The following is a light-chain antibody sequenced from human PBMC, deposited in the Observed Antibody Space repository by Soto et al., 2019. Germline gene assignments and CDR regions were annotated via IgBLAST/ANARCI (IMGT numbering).Light chain of an antibody. CDR1: QSISGW. J-gene: IGKJ3*01. Sequence: DIQMTQSPSTLSASVGDRVTITGRGSQSISGWLAWYQQKPGKPPKLLIYDASSLEGGVPSRFSGSGSGTEFTLTISSLQPDDFATYYCQQYYSYPLFTFGPGTKVDI. CDR2: DAS. V-gene: IGKV1-5*01. CDR3: QQYYSYPLFT.